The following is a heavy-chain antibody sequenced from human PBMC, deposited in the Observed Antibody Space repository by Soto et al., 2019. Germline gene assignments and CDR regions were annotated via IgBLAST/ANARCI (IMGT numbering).Heavy chain of an antibody. Sequence: GESLKISCKGSGYIFSSYWIGWVRQMPGKGLEWMGIIYPGDSDTRYSPSFQGQVTISADKSISTAYLQWSSLKASDTAMYYCASAYCISTSCHLSDGMDVWGQGTTVTVSS. CDR2: IYPGDSDT. CDR3: ASAYCISTSCHLSDGMDV. CDR1: GYIFSSYW. D-gene: IGHD2-2*01. V-gene: IGHV5-51*01. J-gene: IGHJ6*02.